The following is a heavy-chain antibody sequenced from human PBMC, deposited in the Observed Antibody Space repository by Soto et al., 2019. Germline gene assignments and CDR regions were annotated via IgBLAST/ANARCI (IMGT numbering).Heavy chain of an antibody. J-gene: IGHJ4*02. CDR3: SKLKGSSFFSY. D-gene: IGHD6-6*01. CDR2: IYKSGHT. V-gene: IGHV4-39*01. Sequence: SETLSLTSAVYGGSFSIYWWGWVRQPPGKGLEWIGSIYKSGHTYFNPSLESRIAISLDTSKNQFSLRLTSVTAADTAVYYCSKLKGSSFFSYWGQGTRVTVSS. CDR1: GGSFSIYW.